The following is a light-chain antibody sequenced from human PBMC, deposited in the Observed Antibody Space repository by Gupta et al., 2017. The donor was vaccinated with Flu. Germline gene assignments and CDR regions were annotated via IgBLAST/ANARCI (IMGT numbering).Light chain of an antibody. CDR1: SSDVGGYNY. CDR3: NSYTSSTTLL. CDR2: EVS. J-gene: IGLJ2*01. V-gene: IGLV2-14*01. Sequence: HSPLIRPAPVSGFPGQPIPISCTGTSSDVGGYNYVSWYQQHPGKAPKLMIYEVSNRPSGVSNRFSGSKSGNTASLTISGLQAQDEADYYCNSYTSSTTLLFGGGTKLTVL.